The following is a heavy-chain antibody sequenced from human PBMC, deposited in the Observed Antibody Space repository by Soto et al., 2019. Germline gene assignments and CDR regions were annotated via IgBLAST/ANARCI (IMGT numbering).Heavy chain of an antibody. V-gene: IGHV2-5*02. J-gene: IGHJ5*02. CDR2: IFWADDK. D-gene: IGHD6-19*01. CDR1: GFSLSTSGVG. CDR3: AHQRRRSSGVWFDP. Sequence: QITLKESGPTLVKPTQTLTLTCTFSGFSLSTSGVGVGWIRQPPGKALEWLALIFWADDKRYSPSLKSRLTITKDTSKNQVVLTMTNMDPVDTATYYCAHQRRRSSGVWFDPWDQGTLVTVSS.